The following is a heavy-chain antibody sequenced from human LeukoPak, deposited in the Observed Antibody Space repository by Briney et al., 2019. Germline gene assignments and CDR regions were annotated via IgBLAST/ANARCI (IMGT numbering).Heavy chain of an antibody. Sequence: SGGSLRLSCAASGFTFSSCGMTWVRQAPGKGLEWVSSISGSDDGTYYADSVKGRFTISRDNAKNSLYLQMNSLRAEDTAVYYCARDPGTYDSSGYYYFFLDYWGQGTLVTVSS. CDR1: GFTFSSCG. CDR2: ISGSDDGT. V-gene: IGHV3-21*01. CDR3: ARDPGTYDSSGYYYFFLDY. J-gene: IGHJ4*02. D-gene: IGHD3-22*01.